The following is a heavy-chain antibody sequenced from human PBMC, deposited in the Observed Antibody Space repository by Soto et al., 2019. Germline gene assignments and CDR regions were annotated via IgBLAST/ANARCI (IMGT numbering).Heavy chain of an antibody. CDR2: INAGNGNT. D-gene: IGHD3-22*01. Sequence: ASVKVSCKASGYTFTSYAMHWVRQAPGQRLEWMGWINAGNGNTKYSQKFQGRVTITRDTSASTAYMELSSLRSEDTAVYYCARDRYYYDSSGYLSPFDYWGQGTLVTVSS. V-gene: IGHV1-3*01. J-gene: IGHJ4*02. CDR1: GYTFTSYA. CDR3: ARDRYYYDSSGYLSPFDY.